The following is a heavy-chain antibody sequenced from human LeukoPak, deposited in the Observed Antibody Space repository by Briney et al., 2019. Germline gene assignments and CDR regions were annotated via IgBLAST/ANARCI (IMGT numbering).Heavy chain of an antibody. V-gene: IGHV3-74*01. D-gene: IGHD4-17*01. CDR2: INSDESNT. J-gene: IGHJ4*02. Sequence: GGSLRLSCAASGFTFSTYWMHWVRQAPGKGLVWVSRINSDESNTNYADSVKGRFTISRDNAKNTLYLQMNSLRAEDTAVYYCARDDYGDYFFPYWGQGTPVTVSS. CDR3: ARDDYGDYFFPY. CDR1: GFTFSTYW.